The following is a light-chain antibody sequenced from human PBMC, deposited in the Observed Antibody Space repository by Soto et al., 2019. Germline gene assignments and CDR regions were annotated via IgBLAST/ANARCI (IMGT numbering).Light chain of an antibody. Sequence: DIRMTQTPSTLSASVGDRVTIPGRASQSVNRWLAWYQQKPGKAPKLLIYEASSLESGVPSRFGGSRSGTEFTLAISSPPPDDFAIYYCQQYNSYSWTFGQGTKVDIK. CDR2: EAS. J-gene: IGKJ1*01. CDR3: QQYNSYSWT. CDR1: QSVNRW. V-gene: IGKV1-5*03.